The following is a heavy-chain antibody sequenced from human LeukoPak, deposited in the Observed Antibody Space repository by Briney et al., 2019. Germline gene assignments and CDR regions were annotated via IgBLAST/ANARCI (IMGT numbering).Heavy chain of an antibody. D-gene: IGHD4-17*01. J-gene: IGHJ5*02. CDR1: GDSISSYY. Sequence: PSETLSLTCTVCGDSISSYYWSWIRQPPGKGLEWIGYIYYTGITNYNPSLKSRVTMSVDTSKAQFSLNLTSVIAADTAVYCATSGATTMATWGGTWFDPWGQGILVTVSS. CDR2: IYYTGIT. CDR3: TSGATTMATWGGTWFDP. V-gene: IGHV4-59*01.